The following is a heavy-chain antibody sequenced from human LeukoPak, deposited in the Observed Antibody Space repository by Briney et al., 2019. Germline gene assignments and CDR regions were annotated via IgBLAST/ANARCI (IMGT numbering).Heavy chain of an antibody. Sequence: ASVKVSCKASGYTFTDYFMHWVRQAPGQGLEWMGWMNPNSGNTGYAQKFQGRVTMTRNTSISTAYMELSSLRSEDTAVYYCARESDTAMGDYWGQGTLVTVSS. CDR3: ARESDTAMGDY. V-gene: IGHV1-8*02. CDR2: MNPNSGNT. CDR1: GYTFTDYF. D-gene: IGHD5-18*01. J-gene: IGHJ4*02.